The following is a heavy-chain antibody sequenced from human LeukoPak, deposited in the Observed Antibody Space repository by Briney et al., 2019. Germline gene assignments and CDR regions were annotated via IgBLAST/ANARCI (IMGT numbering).Heavy chain of an antibody. CDR1: GTSFSSYY. CDR2: INHSGYT. Sequence: SETQSLTCAVSGTSFSSYYWSWTRQSPEKGLEWIGEINHSGYTNNNPSLKSRVTMSVDTANNRFSLSLSSVTAADTAVYFCARMTTGHDYWGQGILVTVSS. V-gene: IGHV4-34*01. CDR3: ARMTTGHDY. D-gene: IGHD4-17*01. J-gene: IGHJ4*02.